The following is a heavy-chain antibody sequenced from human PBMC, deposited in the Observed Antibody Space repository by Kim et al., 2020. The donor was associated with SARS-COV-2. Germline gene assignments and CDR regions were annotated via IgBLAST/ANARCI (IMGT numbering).Heavy chain of an antibody. J-gene: IGHJ3*02. CDR1: GYTFTSYG. Sequence: ASVKVSCKASGYTFTSYGISWVRQAPGQGLEWMGWISAYNGNTNYAQKLQGRVTMTTDTSTSTAYMELRSLRSDDTAVYYCARDHSGSYYSSAFDIWGQGTMVTVSS. CDR3: ARDHSGSYYSSAFDI. CDR2: ISAYNGNT. D-gene: IGHD1-26*01. V-gene: IGHV1-18*01.